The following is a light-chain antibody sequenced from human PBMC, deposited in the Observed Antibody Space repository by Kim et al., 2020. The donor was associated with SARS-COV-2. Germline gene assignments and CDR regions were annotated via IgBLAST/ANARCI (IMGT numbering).Light chain of an antibody. J-gene: IGLJ2*01. CDR2: SNN. CDR3: AAWDDSLNGYVV. CDR1: NSNIGSNP. Sequence: VTISCSGSNSNIGSNPVNWYQQLPRRAPKLLIASNNQRPSGVPDRFSGSKSGTSASLVISGLQSEDEADYYCAAWDDSLNGYVVFGGGTQLTVL. V-gene: IGLV1-44*01.